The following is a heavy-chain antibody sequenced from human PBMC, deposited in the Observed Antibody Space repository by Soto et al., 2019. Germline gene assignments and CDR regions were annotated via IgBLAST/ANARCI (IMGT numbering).Heavy chain of an antibody. CDR3: AKILSTVSTYYYGMDV. J-gene: IGHJ6*02. D-gene: IGHD4-17*01. CDR1: GXSFSTYP. Sequence: GSLRLSCAASGXSFSTYPMIWVRQAPGKRLEGVSSISGSGGETYYIDSVKGRFTISRDNSKNKVYLQMNSLRADDTAVYYCAKILSTVSTYYYGMDVWGQGTTVTVS. CDR2: ISGSGGET. V-gene: IGHV3-23*01.